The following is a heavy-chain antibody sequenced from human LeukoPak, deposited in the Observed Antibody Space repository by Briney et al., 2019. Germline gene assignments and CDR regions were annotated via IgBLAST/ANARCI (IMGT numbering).Heavy chain of an antibody. Sequence: GGSLRLSCAASGFTFSNHGVNWVRQAPGKGLEWVSGISPSGDITYYADSVKGRFTISRDNSKNTLYLEVISLTAEDTAVYYCAKDDAWLRFGEWSQGTLVTVSS. D-gene: IGHD3-10*01. CDR2: ISPSGDIT. J-gene: IGHJ4*02. CDR1: GFTFSNHG. V-gene: IGHV3-23*01. CDR3: AKDDAWLRFGE.